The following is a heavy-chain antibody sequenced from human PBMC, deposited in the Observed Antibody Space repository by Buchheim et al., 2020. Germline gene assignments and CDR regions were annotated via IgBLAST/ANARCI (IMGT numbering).Heavy chain of an antibody. CDR2: INSSGGST. D-gene: IGHD1-1*01. V-gene: IGHV1-46*01. J-gene: IGHJ4*02. Sequence: QVQLVQSGAEVKKPGASVKVSCKASGYTFTSYYMHWVRQAPGQGLEWMGIINSSGGSTSYALKFQGRVTMTRDTSTSTVYIEVSSLRSEDTAGYYCARSNMEKESDYWGQGTL. CDR1: GYTFTSYY. CDR3: ARSNMEKESDY.